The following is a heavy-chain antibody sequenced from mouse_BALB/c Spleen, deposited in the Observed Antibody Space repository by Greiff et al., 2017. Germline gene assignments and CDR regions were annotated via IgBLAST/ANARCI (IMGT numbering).Heavy chain of an antibody. V-gene: IGHV2-9*02. D-gene: IGHD1-1*01. CDR3: ARDRDSYGSSFAY. Sequence: QVQLKESGPGLVAPSQSLSITCTVSGFSLTSYGVHWVRQPPGKGLEWLGVIWAGGSTNYNSALMSRLSISKDNSKSQVFLKMNSLQTDDTAMYYCARDRDSYGSSFAYWGQGTLVTVSA. J-gene: IGHJ3*01. CDR1: GFSLTSYG. CDR2: IWAGGST.